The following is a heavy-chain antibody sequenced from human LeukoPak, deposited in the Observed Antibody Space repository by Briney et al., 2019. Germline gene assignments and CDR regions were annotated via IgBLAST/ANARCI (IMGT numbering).Heavy chain of an antibody. V-gene: IGHV1-18*01. Sequence: ASVKVSFKGSGYTFTCYGNCWVRQAHGQGLEWVGWINAYYGNTDYVQNLEGRISMTTDTSTSTAYMELRSLRSDDTAVYYWARDRPYYYDISGWKPPMYPLDYWGQGTLVTVSS. D-gene: IGHD3-22*01. CDR3: ARDRPYYYDISGWKPPMYPLDY. CDR2: INAYYGNT. J-gene: IGHJ4*02. CDR1: GYTFTCYG.